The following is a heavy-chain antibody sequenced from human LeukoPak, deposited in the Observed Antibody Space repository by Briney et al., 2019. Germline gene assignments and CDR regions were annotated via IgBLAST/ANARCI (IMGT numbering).Heavy chain of an antibody. V-gene: IGHV3-48*01. CDR3: AERFDY. D-gene: IGHD6-25*01. CDR2: ISSSSSTI. J-gene: IGHJ4*02. Sequence: GGSLRLSCAASGFTFSSYWMSWVRQAPGKGLEWVSYISSSSSTIHYADSVKGRFTISRDNAKNSVYLQMNSLRAEDTAVYYCAERFDYWGQGTLVTVSS. CDR1: GFTFSSYW.